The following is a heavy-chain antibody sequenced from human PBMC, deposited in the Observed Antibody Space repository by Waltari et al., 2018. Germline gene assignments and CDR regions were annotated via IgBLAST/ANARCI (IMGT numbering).Heavy chain of an antibody. D-gene: IGHD6-6*01. Sequence: QVQLVQSGAEVKKPGSSVKVSCKASGGTFSSYAISWVRQAPGQGLEWMGRIIPILGIANYAQKFQGRVTITADKSTSTAYMELSSLRSEDTAVYYCASQPSIAASGYYYGMDVWGQGTTVTVSS. CDR1: GGTFSSYA. CDR2: IIPILGIA. CDR3: ASQPSIAASGYYYGMDV. V-gene: IGHV1-69*04. J-gene: IGHJ6*02.